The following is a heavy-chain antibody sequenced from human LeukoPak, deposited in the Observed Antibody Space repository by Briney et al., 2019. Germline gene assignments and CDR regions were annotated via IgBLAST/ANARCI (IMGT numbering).Heavy chain of an antibody. Sequence: ASVKVSCKASGYTFTSYGISWVRQAPGQGLEWMGWISAYNGNTNYAQKLQGRFTMTTDTSTSTAYMELRSLRSDDTAVYYCARERPVRGYSGYDLDYWGQGTLVTVSS. D-gene: IGHD5-12*01. J-gene: IGHJ4*02. CDR2: ISAYNGNT. V-gene: IGHV1-18*01. CDR3: ARERPVRGYSGYDLDY. CDR1: GYTFTSYG.